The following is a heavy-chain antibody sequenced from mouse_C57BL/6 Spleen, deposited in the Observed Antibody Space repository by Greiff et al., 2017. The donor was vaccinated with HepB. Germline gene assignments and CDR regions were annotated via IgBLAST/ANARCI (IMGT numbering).Heavy chain of an antibody. CDR3: ARPHYDDGNYGAMDY. CDR2: ISDGGSYT. CDR1: GFTFSSYA. J-gene: IGHJ4*01. D-gene: IGHD2-3*01. Sequence: EVQVVESGGGLVKPGGSLKLSCAASGFTFSSYAMSWVRQTPEKRLEWVATISDGGSYTYYPDNVKGRFTISRDNAKNNLYLQMSHLKSEDTAMYYCARPHYDDGNYGAMDYWGQGTSVTVSS. V-gene: IGHV5-4*01.